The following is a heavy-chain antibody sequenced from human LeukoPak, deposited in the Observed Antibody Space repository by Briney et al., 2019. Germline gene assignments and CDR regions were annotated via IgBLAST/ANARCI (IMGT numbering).Heavy chain of an antibody. V-gene: IGHV3-11*05. J-gene: IGHJ6*02. CDR2: ISGNSLYT. CDR1: GFIFSDYY. Sequence: GGSLRLSCAASGFIFSDYYMSWLRQAPGKGLEWLSYISGNSLYTNYADSVKGRFTMSRDNAKNSLYLQMNSLRAEDTAIYYCARGHVVRGWDYGMDVWGQGTTVTVSS. D-gene: IGHD3-10*01. CDR3: ARGHVVRGWDYGMDV.